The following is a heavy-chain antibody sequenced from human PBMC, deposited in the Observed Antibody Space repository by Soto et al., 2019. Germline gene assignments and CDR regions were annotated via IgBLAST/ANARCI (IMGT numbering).Heavy chain of an antibody. D-gene: IGHD3-10*01. Sequence: GASVKLSCKASGYTFTSNGISWVRQAPRQGLEWMGWISANSGNTNYAQKLQGRVTMTTDTSTSTAYMELRSLSSDDTAVYYCARVVGSGSYLHLYNWFDPWGQGTLVTVSS. CDR1: GYTFTSNG. V-gene: IGHV1-18*01. CDR3: ARVVGSGSYLHLYNWFDP. J-gene: IGHJ5*02. CDR2: ISANSGNT.